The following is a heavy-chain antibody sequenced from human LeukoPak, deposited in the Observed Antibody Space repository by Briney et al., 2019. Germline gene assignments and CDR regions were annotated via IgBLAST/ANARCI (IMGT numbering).Heavy chain of an antibody. D-gene: IGHD5-18*01. V-gene: IGHV3-7*01. CDR3: TRDNARGPGKASYGSDY. CDR1: GFSFSGHW. J-gene: IGHJ4*02. CDR2: IKADGSEK. Sequence: GGSLRLSCAASGFSFSGHWMNWVRQPPGKELEWVANIKADGSEKYYADSVKGRFTISRDNSKNTLYLQMNSLRAEDTAVYYCTRDNARGPGKASYGSDYWGQGTLVTVSS.